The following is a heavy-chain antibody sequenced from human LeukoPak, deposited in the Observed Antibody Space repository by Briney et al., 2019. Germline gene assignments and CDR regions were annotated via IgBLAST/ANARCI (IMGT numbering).Heavy chain of an antibody. CDR3: ARDLTAMAPGFDY. J-gene: IGHJ4*02. CDR1: GFTFSSYS. CDR2: ISSSSSTI. V-gene: IGHV3-48*01. D-gene: IGHD5-18*01. Sequence: PGGSLRLSCAASGFTFSSYSMNWVRQAPGKGLEWVSYISSSSSTIYYADSVKGRFTISRDNAKNSLYLQMNSLRAEDTAVYYCARDLTAMAPGFDYWGQGTLVTVSS.